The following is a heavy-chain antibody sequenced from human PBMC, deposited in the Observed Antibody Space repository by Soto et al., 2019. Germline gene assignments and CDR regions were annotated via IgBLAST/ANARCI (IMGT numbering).Heavy chain of an antibody. J-gene: IGHJ6*03. Sequence: PGGSLRLSCAASGFTFSSYGMHWVRQAPGKGLEWVAVIWYDGSNKYYADSVKGRFTISRDNSKNTLYLQMNSLRAEDTAVYYCARDGSFYDFWSGDRPSCYTDVWGKGTTVTVSS. V-gene: IGHV3-33*01. CDR1: GFTFSSYG. CDR3: ARDGSFYDFWSGDRPSCYTDV. CDR2: IWYDGSNK. D-gene: IGHD3-3*01.